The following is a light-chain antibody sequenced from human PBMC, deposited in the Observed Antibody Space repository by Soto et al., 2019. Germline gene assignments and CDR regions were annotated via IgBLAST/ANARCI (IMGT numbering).Light chain of an antibody. Sequence: DIQMTQSPSTRSASVGDRVTITCRASQSISTWLAWYQQKPGKAPKLLIYDASSLESGVPSRFSGRGSGTDFTLTISSLQPDDFATYYCQQYNGYWTFGQGTKVDIK. CDR3: QQYNGYWT. CDR1: QSISTW. J-gene: IGKJ1*01. V-gene: IGKV1-5*01. CDR2: DAS.